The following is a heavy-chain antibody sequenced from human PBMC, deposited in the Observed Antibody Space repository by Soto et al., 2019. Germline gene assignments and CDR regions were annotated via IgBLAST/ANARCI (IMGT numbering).Heavy chain of an antibody. Sequence: DVQLLESGGGLVQPGGSLRLSCAASGFTFSSYAMSWVRQAPGNGLEWVSAISATGGSAFYADSVKGRFTISRDNSKNTVFLQIDSLVTEDTAVYYCAKGTTAVYCFDFWGQGTLVTVSS. CDR1: GFTFSSYA. CDR2: ISATGGSA. D-gene: IGHD2-15*01. CDR3: AKGTTAVYCFDF. V-gene: IGHV3-23*01. J-gene: IGHJ4*02.